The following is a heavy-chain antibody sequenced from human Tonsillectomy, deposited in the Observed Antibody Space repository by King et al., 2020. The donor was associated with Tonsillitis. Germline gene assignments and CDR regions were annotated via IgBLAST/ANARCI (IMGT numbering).Heavy chain of an antibody. V-gene: IGHV5-10-1*03. CDR1: GYSFTTYW. CDR2: IDPSDSYT. D-gene: IGHD1-7*01. J-gene: IGHJ6*03. CDR3: ARQGDRNWNYGIDYYYYYMDV. Sequence: QLVQSGAEVKKPGESLRISCKGSGYSFTTYWITWVRQMPGKGLEWMGRIDPSDSYTNYSPSFQVHVTISADKSINTAYLQWSSLKASDTAEFYFARQGDRNWNYGIDYYYYYMDVWGKGTTVTVSS.